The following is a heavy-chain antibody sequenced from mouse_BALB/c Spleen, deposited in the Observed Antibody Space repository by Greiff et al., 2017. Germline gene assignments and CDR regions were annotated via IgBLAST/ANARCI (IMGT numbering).Heavy chain of an antibody. CDR2: ISSGGSYT. CDR3: ARDRGTVVRDYAMDY. D-gene: IGHD1-1*01. CDR1: GFTFSSYA. J-gene: IGHJ4*01. V-gene: IGHV5-9-4*01. Sequence: EVHLVESGGGLVKPGGSLKLSCAASGFTFSSYAMSWVRQSPEKRLEWVAEISSGGSYTYYPDTVTGRFTISRDNAKNTLYLEMSSLRSEDTAMYYCARDRGTVVRDYAMDYWGQGTSVTVSS.